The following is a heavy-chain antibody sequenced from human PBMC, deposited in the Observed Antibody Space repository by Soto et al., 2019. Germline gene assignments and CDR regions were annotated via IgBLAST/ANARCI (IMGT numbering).Heavy chain of an antibody. J-gene: IGHJ4*02. CDR1: GGSISSYY. V-gene: IGHV4-59*08. CDR2: IYYSGST. Sequence: QVQLQESGPGLVKPSETLSLTCTVSGGSISSYYWSWIRQPPGKALEWIGFIYYSGSTNYNPSLTSRVTIAVDRSKYQFSLKLSSVTAADTAVYYCASRYGGSLDYWGQGTLVTVSS. CDR3: ASRYGGSLDY. D-gene: IGHD4-17*01.